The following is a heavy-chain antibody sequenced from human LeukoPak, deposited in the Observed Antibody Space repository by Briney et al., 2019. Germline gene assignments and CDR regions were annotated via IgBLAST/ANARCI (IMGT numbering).Heavy chain of an antibody. CDR2: IYYSGST. J-gene: IGHJ5*02. CDR1: GGSISSSSYY. D-gene: IGHD3-16*01. Sequence: SETLSLTCTVSGGSISSSSYYWGWIRQPPGKGLEWIGSIYYSGSTYYNPSLKTRVTMSIDTSKNQFSLNLSSVTAADTAVYYCAKSPSGRGGYNWFDPWGQGTLVTVSS. V-gene: IGHV4-39*07. CDR3: AKSPSGRGGYNWFDP.